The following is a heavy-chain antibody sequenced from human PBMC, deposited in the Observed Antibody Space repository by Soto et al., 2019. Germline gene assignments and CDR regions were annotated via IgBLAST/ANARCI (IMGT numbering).Heavy chain of an antibody. D-gene: IGHD2-15*01. J-gene: IGHJ6*02. CDR2: ISSSSSYI. CDR3: ARLPRPYSGEEGYGMDV. Sequence: GGSLRLSCAASGFTFSSYSMNWVRQAPGKGLEWVSSISSSSSYIYYADSVKGRFTISRDNAKNSLYLQMNSLRAEDTAVYYCARLPRPYSGEEGYGMDVWGQGTTVTVSS. CDR1: GFTFSSYS. V-gene: IGHV3-21*01.